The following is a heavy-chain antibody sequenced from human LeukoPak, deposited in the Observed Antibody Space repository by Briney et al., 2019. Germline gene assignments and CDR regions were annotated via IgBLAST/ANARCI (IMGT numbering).Heavy chain of an antibody. CDR2: MNPNSGNT. V-gene: IGHV1-8*02. CDR1: GGTFSSYA. CDR3: ARGRRYYGMDV. Sequence: ASVKVSCKASGGTFSSYAISWVRQATGQGLEWMGWMNPNSGNTGYAQKFQGRVTMTRNTSISTAYMELSSLRSEDTAVYYCARGRRYYGMDVWGQGTTVTVSS. J-gene: IGHJ6*02.